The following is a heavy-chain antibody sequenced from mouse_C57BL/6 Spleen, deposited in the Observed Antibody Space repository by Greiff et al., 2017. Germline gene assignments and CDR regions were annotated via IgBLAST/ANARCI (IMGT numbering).Heavy chain of an antibody. Sequence: VKLVESGPGLVAPSQSLSITCTVSGFSLTSYGVHWVRQPPGKGLEWLVVIWSDGSTTYNSALNSRLSISKDNSKSQVFLKMNSLQTDDTAMYYCARGGNYGEAMDYWGQGTSVTVSS. CDR1: GFSLTSYG. D-gene: IGHD2-1*01. J-gene: IGHJ4*01. CDR2: IWSDGST. CDR3: ARGGNYGEAMDY. V-gene: IGHV2-6*03.